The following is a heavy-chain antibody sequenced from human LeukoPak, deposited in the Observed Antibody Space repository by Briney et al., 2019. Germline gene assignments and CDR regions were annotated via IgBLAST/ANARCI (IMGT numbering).Heavy chain of an antibody. CDR3: AKAPRSSWPLDYFDY. CDR2: ISGSGGST. D-gene: IGHD6-13*01. V-gene: IGHV3-23*01. J-gene: IGHJ4*02. CDR1: GFTFSSYG. Sequence: GGSLRLSCAASGFTFSSYGMSWVRLAPGKGLEWVSAISGSGGSTYYADSVKGRFTISRDNSKNTLYLQMNSLRAEDTAVYYCAKAPRSSWPLDYFDYWGQGTLVTVSS.